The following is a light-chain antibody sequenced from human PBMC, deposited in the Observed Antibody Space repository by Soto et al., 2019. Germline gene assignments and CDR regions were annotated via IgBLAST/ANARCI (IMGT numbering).Light chain of an antibody. CDR3: SSYAGSKTV. V-gene: IGLV2-8*01. CDR1: SSDVGGYNY. J-gene: IGLJ1*01. Sequence: QSVLTQPPSASGYPGQSVTIPCTGTSSDVGGYNYVSWYQQHPGKAPKLMIYEVSKRPSGVPDRFSGSKSGNTASLTVSGLQAEDEADYYCSSYAGSKTVFGTGTKVTVL. CDR2: EVS.